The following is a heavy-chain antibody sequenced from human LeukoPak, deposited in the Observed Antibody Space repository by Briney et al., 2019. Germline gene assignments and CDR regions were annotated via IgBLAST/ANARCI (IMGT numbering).Heavy chain of an antibody. V-gene: IGHV1-18*01. J-gene: IGHJ1*01. CDR3: AKGIAATGLEH. Sequence: ASVKVSCKAFGYKFTSYSITWVRQAPGQGLEWMGRISGDNGNAKYAQKVQDRVTMTTDTSTSTAYMELRSLRSDDSAVYYCAKGIAATGLEHWGQGTLVTVSS. CDR1: GYKFTSYS. CDR2: ISGDNGNA. D-gene: IGHD6-13*01.